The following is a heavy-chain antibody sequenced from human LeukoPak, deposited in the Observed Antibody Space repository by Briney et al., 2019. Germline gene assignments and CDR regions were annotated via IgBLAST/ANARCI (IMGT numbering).Heavy chain of an antibody. CDR1: GYTFTNYG. V-gene: IGHV1-18*01. J-gene: IGHJ4*02. Sequence: ASVKVSCKASGYTFTNYGISWVRQAPGQGLEWMGWISAYTGDTIYSKKFQGRVTMTTDTSTSTAYMELRSLRSDDTAVCYCARGWFGEFTRASFDYWGQGTLVTVSS. D-gene: IGHD3-10*01. CDR2: ISAYTGDT. CDR3: ARGWFGEFTRASFDY.